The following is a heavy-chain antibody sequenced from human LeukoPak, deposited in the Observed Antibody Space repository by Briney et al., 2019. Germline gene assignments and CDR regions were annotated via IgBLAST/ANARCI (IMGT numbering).Heavy chain of an antibody. CDR1: GFTFSSYA. CDR3: AKDLPYCGGDCYSIDY. V-gene: IGHV3-23*01. CDR2: ISGSGGSA. J-gene: IGHJ4*02. D-gene: IGHD2-21*02. Sequence: GGSLRLSCAASGFTFSSYAMSWVRQAPGKGLGWVSAISGSGGSAYYADSVKGRFTISRDNSKNTLYLQMNSLRAEDTAVYYCAKDLPYCGGDCYSIDYWGQGTLVTVSS.